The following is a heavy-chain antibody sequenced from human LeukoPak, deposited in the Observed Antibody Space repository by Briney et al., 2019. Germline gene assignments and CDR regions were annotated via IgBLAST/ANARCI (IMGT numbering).Heavy chain of an antibody. CDR2: LSYDGSNK. D-gene: IGHD2/OR15-2a*01. CDR1: GFTFSSYD. J-gene: IGHJ2*01. CDR3: ARDVNLLIFDV. Sequence: GGSLRLSCAASGFTFSSYDIHWVRQAPGKGLEWVAVLSYDGSNKYYADSVKGRFTISRDSSKNTVYLQMNSLRADDTAVYYCARDVNLLIFDVWGRGSLVTVSS. V-gene: IGHV3-30*03.